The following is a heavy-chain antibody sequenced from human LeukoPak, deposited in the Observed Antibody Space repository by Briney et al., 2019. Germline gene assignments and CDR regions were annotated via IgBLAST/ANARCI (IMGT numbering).Heavy chain of an antibody. CDR3: ARGAYDLWSGSDI. D-gene: IGHD3-3*01. Sequence: PGGSLRLSCAASGFTVSHNYLSWVRQAPGKGLEWVSVIYSGGDTYYADSVKGRFTFSRDNSKNTLYLQMNSLRADDTAVYYCARGAYDLWSGSDIWGQGTMVTVSS. J-gene: IGHJ3*02. V-gene: IGHV3-53*01. CDR2: IYSGGDT. CDR1: GFTVSHNY.